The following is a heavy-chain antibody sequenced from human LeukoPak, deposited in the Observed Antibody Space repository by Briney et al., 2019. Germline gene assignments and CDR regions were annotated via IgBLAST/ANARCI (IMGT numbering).Heavy chain of an antibody. J-gene: IGHJ4*02. V-gene: IGHV4-34*01. CDR1: GGSFSGYY. D-gene: IGHD2-2*01. CDR3: ARDAGSFDY. CDR2: INHSGST. Sequence: PAETLSLTCAVYGGSFSGYYWSWIRQPPGKGLEWIGEINHSGSTNYDPSLKRRVTISVDTSKNQFALKLSSVTAADTAVYYCARDAGSFDYWGQGSLVTVSS.